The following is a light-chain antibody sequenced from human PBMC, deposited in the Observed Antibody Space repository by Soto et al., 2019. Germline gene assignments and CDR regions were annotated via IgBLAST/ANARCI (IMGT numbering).Light chain of an antibody. CDR3: SSYTGSPTLVV. J-gene: IGLJ7*01. Sequence: QSALTQPASVSGSPGQSITISCTGSSSDLGSYNYVSWYQQRPGKAPRLMIYEVTNRPSGISDRFSGSKSGNTASLTISGLQADDEGDYYCSSYTGSPTLVVFGGGTQLTVL. V-gene: IGLV2-14*01. CDR1: SSDLGSYNY. CDR2: EVT.